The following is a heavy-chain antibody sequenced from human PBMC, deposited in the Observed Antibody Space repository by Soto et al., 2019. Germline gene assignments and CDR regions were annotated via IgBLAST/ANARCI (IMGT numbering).Heavy chain of an antibody. CDR3: ARDLDSGYDYSFDY. Sequence: ESGGGVVQPGRSLRLSCAASGFTFSSYGMHWVRQAPGKGLEWVAVIWYDGSNKYYADSVKGRFTISRDNSKNTLYLQMNSLRAEDTAVYYCARDLDSGYDYSFDYWGQGTLVTVSS. V-gene: IGHV3-33*01. CDR1: GFTFSSYG. CDR2: IWYDGSNK. D-gene: IGHD5-12*01. J-gene: IGHJ4*02.